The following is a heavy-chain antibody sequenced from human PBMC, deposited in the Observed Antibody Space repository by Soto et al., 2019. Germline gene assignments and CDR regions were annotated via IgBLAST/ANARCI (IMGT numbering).Heavy chain of an antibody. Sequence: QITLKGSGPTLVKPTQTLTLTCTFSGFSLSTTGVGVGWIRQPPGKALEWLALIYWDDDKRYNPSLKSRLTITKDTSKNQVVLTMTNMDPVDTATYYCVQSRCGGDCLQSYSSHSYYGLDVWGQGTTVTVSS. V-gene: IGHV2-5*02. CDR3: VQSRCGGDCLQSYSSHSYYGLDV. J-gene: IGHJ6*02. CDR2: IYWDDDK. CDR1: GFSLSTTGVG. D-gene: IGHD2-21*01.